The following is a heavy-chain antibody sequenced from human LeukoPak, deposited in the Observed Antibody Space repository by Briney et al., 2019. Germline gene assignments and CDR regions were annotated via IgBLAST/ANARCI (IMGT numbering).Heavy chain of an antibody. CDR2: ISYDGSNK. D-gene: IGHD6-25*01. V-gene: IGHV3-30*04. Sequence: GGSLRLSCAASGFTFSSYAIHWVRQAPGKGLEWVAAISYDGSNKYYADSVKGRFTISRDNYINTLYLQMNSLRAEDTAVYFCARQAATLDYWGRGTLVTVSS. J-gene: IGHJ4*02. CDR3: ARQAATLDY. CDR1: GFTFSSYA.